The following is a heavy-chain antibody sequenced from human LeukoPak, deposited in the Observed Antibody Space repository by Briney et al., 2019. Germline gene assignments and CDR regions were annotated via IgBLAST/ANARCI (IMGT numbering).Heavy chain of an antibody. CDR1: VYPFTTYY. CDR2: INTSGDRS. Sequence: SGKLSCKASVYPFTTYYLHWVRRAPGQGLEWMGIINTSGDRSSSAQKCQGRVTMTRDTSTSTVYMELSSLRSEDTAVYYCAREMPTTYYFDYWGQGTLVTVSS. J-gene: IGHJ4*02. V-gene: IGHV1-46*01. D-gene: IGHD5-24*01. CDR3: AREMPTTYYFDY.